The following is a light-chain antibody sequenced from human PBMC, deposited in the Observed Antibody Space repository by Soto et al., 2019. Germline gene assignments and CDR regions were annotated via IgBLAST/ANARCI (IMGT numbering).Light chain of an antibody. CDR2: DAS. Sequence: AIQMTQSPSSLSASVGDRVTITCRASQGIRNDLGWYQQKPGKAPKLLIYDASSLQSGVPSRFTGSGSGTDFTLTSTSLQPEDFATYYCLQDYNYPYTFGQGTKLEFK. J-gene: IGKJ2*01. V-gene: IGKV1-6*01. CDR1: QGIRND. CDR3: LQDYNYPYT.